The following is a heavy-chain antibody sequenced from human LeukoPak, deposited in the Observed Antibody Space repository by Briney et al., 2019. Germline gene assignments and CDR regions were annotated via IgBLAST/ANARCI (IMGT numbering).Heavy chain of an antibody. J-gene: IGHJ3*02. CDR1: GYTFTSYD. CDR3: ATLWFGEGDAFDI. Sequence: ASVKVSCKASGYTFTSYDINWVRQATGQGLEWMGWMNPNSGNTGYAQKFQGRVTITRNTSISTAYMELSSLRSEDTAVYYCATLWFGEGDAFDIWGQGTMVTVSS. CDR2: MNPNSGNT. D-gene: IGHD3-10*01. V-gene: IGHV1-8*01.